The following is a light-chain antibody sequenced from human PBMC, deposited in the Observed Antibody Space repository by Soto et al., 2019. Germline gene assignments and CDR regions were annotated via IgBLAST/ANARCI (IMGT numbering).Light chain of an antibody. CDR3: QHLNDYRYT. J-gene: IGKJ2*01. CDR2: AAS. V-gene: IGKV1-9*01. CDR1: QGISSY. Sequence: DIELTQSPSFLSSSVGDRVTITCRASQGISSYLAWYQHNPGKAPKLLIYAASTLPNGVPSSFSGSGSGTEFTLTISSLQPEDFAAYYCQHLNDYRYTFGQGTKVEIK.